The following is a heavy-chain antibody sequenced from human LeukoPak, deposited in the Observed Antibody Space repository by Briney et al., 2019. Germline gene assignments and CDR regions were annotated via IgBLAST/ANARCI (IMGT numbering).Heavy chain of an antibody. D-gene: IGHD6-6*01. CDR2: IYYSGST. V-gene: IGHV4-59*08. Sequence: PSETLSLTCTVSGGSISSYYWSWIRQPPGKGLEWIGYIYYSGSTNYNPSLKSRVTISVDTSKNQFSLKLSSVTAADTAVYYCARGMAFEYSSSSVGSAKDAFDIWGQGTMVTVSS. CDR1: GGSISSYY. J-gene: IGHJ3*02. CDR3: ARGMAFEYSSSSVGSAKDAFDI.